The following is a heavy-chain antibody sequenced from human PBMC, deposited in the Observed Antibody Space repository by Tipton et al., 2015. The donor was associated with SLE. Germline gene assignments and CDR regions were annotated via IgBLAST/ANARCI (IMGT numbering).Heavy chain of an antibody. CDR2: IYTNENT. CDR3: ARRRGSSWYEDYFDY. Sequence: TLSLTCTVSGGSISSYYWSWIRQPAGGGLEWIGRIYTNENTHHNPSLKSRVTMSVDTSQYHFPLKLITVSAADTAVYYFARRRGSSWYEDYFDYWGQGTLVTVSS. J-gene: IGHJ4*02. D-gene: IGHD6-13*01. V-gene: IGHV4-4*07. CDR1: GGSISSYY.